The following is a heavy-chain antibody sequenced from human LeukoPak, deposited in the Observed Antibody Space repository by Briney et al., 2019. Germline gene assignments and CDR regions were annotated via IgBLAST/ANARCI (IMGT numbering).Heavy chain of an antibody. V-gene: IGHV1-46*01. CDR3: ARDMVGWYDFWSGYVPHYYYYYGMDV. CDR2: INPSGGST. CDR1: GYTFTSYG. D-gene: IGHD3-3*01. J-gene: IGHJ6*02. Sequence: ASVKVSCKASGYTFTSYGISWVRQAPGQGLEWMGIINPSGGSTSYAQKFQGRVTMTRDTSTSTVYMELSSLRSEDTAVYYCARDMVGWYDFWSGYVPHYYYYYGMDVWGQGTTVTVSS.